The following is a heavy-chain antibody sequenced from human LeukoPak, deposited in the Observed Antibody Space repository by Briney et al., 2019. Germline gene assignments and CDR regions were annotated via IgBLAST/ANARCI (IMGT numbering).Heavy chain of an antibody. CDR1: GGSISSYY. V-gene: IGHV4-59*01. CDR3: ARDMYYYDSSGYRRVFDY. CDR2: IYYSGST. D-gene: IGHD3-22*01. Sequence: SETLSLTCTVSGGSISSYYWSWIRQPPGKGLEWIGYIYYSGSTNYNPSLKSRVTISVDTSKNQFSLKLSSVTAADTAVYYCARDMYYYDSSGYRRVFDYWGQGTLVTVSS. J-gene: IGHJ4*02.